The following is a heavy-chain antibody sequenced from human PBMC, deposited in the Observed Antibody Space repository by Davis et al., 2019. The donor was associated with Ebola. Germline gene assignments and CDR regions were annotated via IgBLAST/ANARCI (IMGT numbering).Heavy chain of an antibody. J-gene: IGHJ4*02. CDR3: AKEWGSAAVNWYTIDH. CDR2: SGSGGLT. CDR1: GGSVRGYY. D-gene: IGHD1/OR15-1a*01. V-gene: IGHV3-23*01. Sequence: ETLSLTCTVSGGSVRGYYWSWVRQAPGRGLEWVSASGSGGLTFYADSVRGRFTISRDKSKNTLYLQMNNLRAGDTAVYYCAKEWGSAAVNWYTIDHWGRGSLVTVSS.